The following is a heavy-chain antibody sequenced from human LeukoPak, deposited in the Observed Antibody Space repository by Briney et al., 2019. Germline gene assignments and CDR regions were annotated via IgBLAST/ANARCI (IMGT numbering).Heavy chain of an antibody. CDR1: GGSFSGYY. CDR3: ARLSDFWSGFDY. CDR2: INHSGST. V-gene: IGHV4-34*01. D-gene: IGHD3-3*01. Sequence: SETLSLTCAVYGGSFSGYYWSWIRQPPGKGLEWIGEINHSGSTNYNPSLKSRVTISVDTSKNQFSLTLSSVTAADTAVYYCARLSDFWSGFDYWGQGTLVTVSS. J-gene: IGHJ4*02.